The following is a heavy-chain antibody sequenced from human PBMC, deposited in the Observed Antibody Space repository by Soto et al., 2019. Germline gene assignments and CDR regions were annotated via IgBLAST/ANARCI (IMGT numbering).Heavy chain of an antibody. D-gene: IGHD3-3*01. J-gene: IGHJ6*02. CDR3: ARIHLEWLLKRPPHYYSYGMDV. V-gene: IGHV3-53*01. Sequence: GGSLRLSCAASGFTVSSNYMSWVRQAPGKGLEWVSVIYSGGSTYYADSVKGRFTISRDNSKNTLYLQMNSLRAEDTAVYYCARIHLEWLLKRPPHYYSYGMDVWGQGPTVTVSS. CDR2: IYSGGST. CDR1: GFTVSSNY.